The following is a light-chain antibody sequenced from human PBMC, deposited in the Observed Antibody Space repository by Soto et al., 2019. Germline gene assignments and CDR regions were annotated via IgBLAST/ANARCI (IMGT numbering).Light chain of an antibody. V-gene: IGKV3-15*01. Sequence: EIVMTQSPATLSVSPGERVTLSCRASQDIRSNLAWYQQKRGQPPRLLIYGASTRATGVPARFSGSGSGTEFTLTISSLQTEDFAVYYCQQYNVRPLTFGGGTKVEIK. CDR2: GAS. CDR3: QQYNVRPLT. J-gene: IGKJ4*01. CDR1: QDIRSN.